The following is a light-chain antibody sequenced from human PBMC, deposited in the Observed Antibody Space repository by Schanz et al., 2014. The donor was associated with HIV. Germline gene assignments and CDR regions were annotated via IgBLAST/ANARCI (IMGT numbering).Light chain of an antibody. CDR2: GAS. CDR1: QSVSSSY. Sequence: EIVLTQSPGTLSLSPGERATLSCRASQSVSSSYLAWYQQKPGQAPRLLIYGASSRATGIPARFSGSRSGTEFTLTISSLQSEDSAVYYCQQYNDWPAYTFGQGTKLEIQ. CDR3: QQYNDWPAYT. V-gene: IGKV3D-15*01. J-gene: IGKJ2*01.